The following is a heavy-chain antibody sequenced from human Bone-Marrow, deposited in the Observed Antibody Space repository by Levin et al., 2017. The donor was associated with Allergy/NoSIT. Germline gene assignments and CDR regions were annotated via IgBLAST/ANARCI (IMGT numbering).Heavy chain of an antibody. CDR3: TTVDYGDYDWYFDL. V-gene: IGHV3-15*01. CDR2: IKSKTDGGTT. J-gene: IGHJ2*01. CDR1: GFTFSNAW. D-gene: IGHD4-17*01. Sequence: GGSLRLSCAASGFTFSNAWMSWVRQAPGKGLEWVGRIKSKTDGGTTDYAAPVKGRFTISRDDSKNTLYLQMNSLKTEDTAVYYCTTVDYGDYDWYFDLWGRGTLVTVSS.